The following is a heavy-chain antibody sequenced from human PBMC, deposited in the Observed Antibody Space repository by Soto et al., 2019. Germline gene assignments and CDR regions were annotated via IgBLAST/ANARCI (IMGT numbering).Heavy chain of an antibody. J-gene: IGHJ5*02. Sequence: GGSLRLSCAASGFTFSNYAMSWVRQAPGKGLEWVSVISGSGDSTYYADSVKGRFTISRDSSKNTLYLQMNSLRAEDTAVYYCAKDPEQAAGLDWFDPWGQGTLVTVSS. CDR1: GFTFSNYA. CDR3: AKDPEQAAGLDWFDP. V-gene: IGHV3-23*01. D-gene: IGHD6-13*01. CDR2: ISGSGDST.